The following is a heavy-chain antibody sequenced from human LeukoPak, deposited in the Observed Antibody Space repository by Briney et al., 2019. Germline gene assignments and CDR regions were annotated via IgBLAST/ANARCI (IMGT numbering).Heavy chain of an antibody. D-gene: IGHD5-12*01. J-gene: IGHJ6*02. CDR2: INPNSGGT. CDR1: GYTFTGYY. CDR3: ARDGGYDSGYYYYYYGMDV. Sequence: ASVKVSRKASGYTFTGYYMHWVRQAPGQGLEWMGWINPNSGGTNYAQKFQGRVTMTRDTSISTAYMELSRLRSDDTAVYYCARDGGYDSGYYYYYYGMDVWGQGTTVTVSS. V-gene: IGHV1-2*02.